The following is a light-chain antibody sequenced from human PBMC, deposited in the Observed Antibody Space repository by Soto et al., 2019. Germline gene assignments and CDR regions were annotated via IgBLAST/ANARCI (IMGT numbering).Light chain of an antibody. V-gene: IGKV4-1*01. CDR2: WAS. CDR3: QKYYSTAYT. J-gene: IGKJ2*01. CDR1: QSVLYSSNNKNY. Sequence: DIVLTQSPDSLAVSLGERATINCKSSQSVLYSSNNKNYLAWYQQKPGQPPKLLIYWASTRESGVPERFSGSESGKDFTLYLSRLQAEDVAVYYCQKYYSTAYTFGQGTKLEIK.